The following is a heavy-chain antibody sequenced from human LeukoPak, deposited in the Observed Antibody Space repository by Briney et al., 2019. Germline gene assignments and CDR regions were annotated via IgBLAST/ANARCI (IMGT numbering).Heavy chain of an antibody. CDR1: GFTFSSYS. Sequence: PGGSLRLSCAASGFTFSSYSMNWVRQAPGKGLEWVSSISRSSGSIYYADSVKGRFTISRDNAKNSLYLQMNSLRAEDTAVYYCARSGSGDAFDIWGQGTMVTVSS. V-gene: IGHV3-21*01. CDR2: ISRSSGSI. D-gene: IGHD3-10*01. J-gene: IGHJ3*02. CDR3: ARSGSGDAFDI.